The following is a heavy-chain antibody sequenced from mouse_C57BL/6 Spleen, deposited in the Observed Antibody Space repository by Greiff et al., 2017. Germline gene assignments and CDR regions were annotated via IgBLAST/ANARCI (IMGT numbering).Heavy chain of an antibody. Sequence: QVQLQQSGPELVKPGASVKISCKASGYAFSSSWMNWVKQRPGKGLEWIGRIYPGDGDTNYNGKFKGKATLTADKSSSTAYMQLSSLTSEDSAVYFCASKGGDYWGQGTTLTVSS. D-gene: IGHD1-1*02. CDR1: GYAFSSSW. J-gene: IGHJ2*01. CDR2: IYPGDGDT. CDR3: ASKGGDY. V-gene: IGHV1-82*01.